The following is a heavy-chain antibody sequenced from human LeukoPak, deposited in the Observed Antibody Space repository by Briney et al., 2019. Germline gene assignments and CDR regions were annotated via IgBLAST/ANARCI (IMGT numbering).Heavy chain of an antibody. Sequence: GASLKVSCKASGGTFSSYAISWVLQAPGQGLEWMGWISAYNGNTNYAQKLQGRVTMTTDTSTSTAYMELRSLRSDDTAVYYCARLLGTRDAFDIWGRGTMVTVSS. J-gene: IGHJ3*02. CDR2: ISAYNGNT. D-gene: IGHD1-14*01. CDR1: GGTFSSYA. V-gene: IGHV1-18*01. CDR3: ARLLGTRDAFDI.